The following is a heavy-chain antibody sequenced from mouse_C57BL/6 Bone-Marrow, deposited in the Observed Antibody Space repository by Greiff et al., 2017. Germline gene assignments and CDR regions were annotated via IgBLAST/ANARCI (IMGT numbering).Heavy chain of an antibody. CDR1: GFTFSNYW. J-gene: IGHJ2*01. CDR3: TIYYYFDY. D-gene: IGHD1-1*01. V-gene: IGHV6-3*01. Sequence: EVMLVESGGGLVQPGGSMKLSCVASGFTFSNYWMNWVRQSPEKGLEWVAQIRFKSDNYATNYAESVKGWFTISRDDSKSSVYLQMNNLRAEDTGIYYCTIYYYFDYWGQGTTLTVSS. CDR2: IRFKSDNYAT.